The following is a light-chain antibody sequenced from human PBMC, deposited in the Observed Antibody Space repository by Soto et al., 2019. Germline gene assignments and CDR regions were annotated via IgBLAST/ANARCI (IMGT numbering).Light chain of an antibody. V-gene: IGLV4-69*01. Sequence: QPVLTQPPSASASLGASVKLTCTLSSGHNSYAIACHQQQPEKGPRYLMKLNSDGSHSKGDGIPDRFSGSSSGAERYLTISRLQSEDEADYYCQTWSTDIRVFGGGTKLPVL. CDR3: QTWSTDIRV. J-gene: IGLJ3*02. CDR2: LNSDGSH. CDR1: SGHNSYA.